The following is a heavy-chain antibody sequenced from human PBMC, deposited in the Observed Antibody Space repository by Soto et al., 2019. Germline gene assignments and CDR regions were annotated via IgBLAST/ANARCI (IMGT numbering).Heavy chain of an antibody. D-gene: IGHD3-22*01. CDR2: IYPGDSDT. J-gene: IGHJ3*02. Sequence: GESLKISWKGSGYSFTSCVIGWVRQMPGKGLEWMGIIYPGDSDTRYSPSFQGQVTISADKSISTAYLQWSSLKASDTAMYYCARQYSSGSYDAFDIWGQGTMVTVSS. CDR1: GYSFTSCV. V-gene: IGHV5-51*01. CDR3: ARQYSSGSYDAFDI.